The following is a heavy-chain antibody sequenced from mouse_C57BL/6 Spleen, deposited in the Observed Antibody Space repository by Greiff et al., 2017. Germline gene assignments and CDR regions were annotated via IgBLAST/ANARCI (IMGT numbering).Heavy chain of an antibody. J-gene: IGHJ4*01. D-gene: IGHD2-2*01. V-gene: IGHV1-74*01. CDR2: IHPSDSDN. CDR3: AMKGIYYGYEDAMDY. CDR1: GYNFTSYW. Sequence: VQLQQSGAELVKPGASVKVSCKASGYNFTSYWMHWVKQRPGQGLEWIGRIHPSDSDNNYKPKFKGRATLSVDKSSSTAYMQLSSLTSEDSAVYYCAMKGIYYGYEDAMDYWGQGTSVTVS.